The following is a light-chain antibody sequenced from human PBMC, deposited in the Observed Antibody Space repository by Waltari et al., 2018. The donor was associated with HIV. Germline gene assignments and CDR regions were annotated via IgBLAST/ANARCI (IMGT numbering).Light chain of an antibody. CDR3: AAWDDSLKGGA. Sequence: SALTQPPSASGSPGQSVTISCTGTNSDIANSNSVAWYQQHPGKAPKLLIYSNNQRPSGVPDRFSGSTAGTSASLVISGLQSEDEADYYCAAWDDSLKGGAFGTGTKVTVL. CDR1: NSDIANSNS. V-gene: IGLV1-44*01. J-gene: IGLJ1*01. CDR2: SNN.